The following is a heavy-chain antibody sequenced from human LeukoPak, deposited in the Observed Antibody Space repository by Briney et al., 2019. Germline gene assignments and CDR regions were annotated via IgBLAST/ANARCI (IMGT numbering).Heavy chain of an antibody. CDR2: IIPIFGTA. D-gene: IGHD2-21*01. CDR3: ARDSSEFRSLIPH. V-gene: IGHV1-69*13. Sequence: SVKVSCKASGGTFSNYAISWVRQAPGQGLEWMGGIIPIFGTANYAQKFQGRVTITADESTSTAYIELSSLRSEDTAVYYCARDSSEFRSLIPHWGQGTLVTVSS. CDR1: GGTFSNYA. J-gene: IGHJ1*01.